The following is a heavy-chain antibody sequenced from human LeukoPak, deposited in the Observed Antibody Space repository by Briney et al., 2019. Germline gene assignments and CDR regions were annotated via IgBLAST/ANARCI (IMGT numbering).Heavy chain of an antibody. CDR3: ARGGTAAGTVDY. CDR1: GGSISSYY. CDR2: IYYSGST. D-gene: IGHD6-13*01. V-gene: IGHV4-59*01. J-gene: IGHJ4*02. Sequence: PSETLSLTCTVSGGSISSYYWSWIRQPPGKGLEWIGYIYYSGSTNYNPSLKSRVTISVDTSKNQFSLKLSSVTAADTAVYYCARGGTAAGTVDYWGQGTLVTVSS.